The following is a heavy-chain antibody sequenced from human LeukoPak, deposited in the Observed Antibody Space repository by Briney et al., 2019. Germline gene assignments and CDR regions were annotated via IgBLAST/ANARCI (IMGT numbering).Heavy chain of an antibody. Sequence: GGSLRLSCAASGFTVSSNYMSWVRHAPGKGLEWVSVIYSGGSTYYADSVKGRFTISRDNSKNTLYLQMNSLRAEDTAVYYCAREGYGGNSDTDVPFDYWGQGTLVTVSS. CDR1: GFTVSSNY. CDR2: IYSGGST. V-gene: IGHV3-66*01. CDR3: AREGYGGNSDTDVPFDY. D-gene: IGHD4-23*01. J-gene: IGHJ4*02.